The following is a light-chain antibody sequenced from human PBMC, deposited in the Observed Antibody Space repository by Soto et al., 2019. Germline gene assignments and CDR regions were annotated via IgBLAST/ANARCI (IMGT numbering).Light chain of an antibody. V-gene: IGLV2-14*01. CDR1: SGDIGAYNY. J-gene: IGLJ3*02. CDR2: EVR. CDR3: SAYTARSTLV. Sequence: QSALTQPPSASGSPGQSVTISCTGTSGDIGAYNYVSWYQQHPGKAPKLIIYEVRNRPSGISSRFSGSRSGNTASLTISGLQSEDEGDYYCSAYTARSTLVFGGGTKVTVL.